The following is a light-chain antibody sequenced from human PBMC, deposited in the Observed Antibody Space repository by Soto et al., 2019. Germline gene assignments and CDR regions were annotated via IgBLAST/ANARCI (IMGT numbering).Light chain of an antibody. J-gene: IGKJ1*01. Sequence: DIPMTQSPSSLSASVGDRVTITCRASQSISSYLNWYQQKPGKAPKLLIYAASSLQSGVPSRFSGSGSGTDFTLTIGSLQPEDFATYYCQQSYSTPQTFGQRTKVEIK. CDR1: QSISSY. CDR3: QQSYSTPQT. V-gene: IGKV1-39*01. CDR2: AAS.